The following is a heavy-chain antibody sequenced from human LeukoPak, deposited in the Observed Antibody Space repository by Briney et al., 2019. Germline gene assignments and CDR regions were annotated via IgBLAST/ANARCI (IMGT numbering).Heavy chain of an antibody. D-gene: IGHD1-26*01. Sequence: SETLSLTCTVSGYSISSGYYWGWIRQPPGKGLEWIGSIYHSGSTYYNPFLKSRVTISVDTSKNQFSLKLSSVTAADTAVYYCASSSGSYSFDYWGQGTLVTVSS. V-gene: IGHV4-38-2*02. CDR3: ASSSGSYSFDY. CDR2: IYHSGST. J-gene: IGHJ4*02. CDR1: GYSISSGYY.